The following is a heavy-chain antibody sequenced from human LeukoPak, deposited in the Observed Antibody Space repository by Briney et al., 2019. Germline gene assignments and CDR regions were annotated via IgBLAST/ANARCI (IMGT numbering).Heavy chain of an antibody. D-gene: IGHD5/OR15-5a*01. Sequence: PGRSLRLSCAVSEFTFSSYGMHWVRQAPGKGLEWVAVIWYDGSNKYYADSVKGRFTISRDNSKNTLYLQMNSLRAEDTAVYYCARDLRLAAHYYFDYWGQGTLVTVSS. J-gene: IGHJ4*02. CDR1: EFTFSSYG. CDR3: ARDLRLAAHYYFDY. CDR2: IWYDGSNK. V-gene: IGHV3-33*08.